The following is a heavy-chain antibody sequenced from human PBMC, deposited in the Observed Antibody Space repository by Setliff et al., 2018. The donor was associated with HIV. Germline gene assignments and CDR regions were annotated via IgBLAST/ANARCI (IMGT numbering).Heavy chain of an antibody. D-gene: IGHD3-9*01. CDR1: GDAFTDYY. CDR3: ARQDIPTGYYLFDY. V-gene: IGHV1-2*02. Sequence: ASVKVSCKASGDAFTDYYIHWVRQAPGQGLEWMGWINPNIGGTNSAQKFQGRVTMTRDTSISTAYMELSSLTSDDTALYYCARQDIPTGYYLFDYWGQGTQVTVSS. J-gene: IGHJ4*02. CDR2: INPNIGGT.